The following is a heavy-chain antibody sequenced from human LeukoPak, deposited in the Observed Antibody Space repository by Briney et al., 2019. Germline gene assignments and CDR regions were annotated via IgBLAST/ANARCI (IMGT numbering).Heavy chain of an antibody. CDR3: ARHLAVAGTSYNWFDR. CDR1: DGSISSINYY. D-gene: IGHD6-19*01. Sequence: SETLSLTCTVSDGSISSINYYWAWIRQPPGKGLEWIGSHFYSGRTYYNPSLKSRVTISVDTSKNQFFLRLNSVTAADTALYHCARHLAVAGTSYNWFDRWGQGTQVTVSS. V-gene: IGHV4-39*01. J-gene: IGHJ5*02. CDR2: HFYSGRT.